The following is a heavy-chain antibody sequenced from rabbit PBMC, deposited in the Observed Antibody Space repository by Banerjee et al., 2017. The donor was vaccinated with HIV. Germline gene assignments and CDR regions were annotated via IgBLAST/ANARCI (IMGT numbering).Heavy chain of an antibody. J-gene: IGHJ4*01. Sequence: QEQLVESGGGLVQPEGSLTLTCTASGFSFSSSYWICWVRQAPGKGLEWIACIYAGSSGSTYYASWAKGRFTISKTSSTTVTLQMTSLTAADTGTYFCARGVDFGAYNRDYYFDLWGPGTLVTVS. CDR2: IYAGSSGST. D-gene: IGHD5-1*01. V-gene: IGHV1S45*01. CDR1: GFSFSSSYW. CDR3: ARGVDFGAYNRDYYFDL.